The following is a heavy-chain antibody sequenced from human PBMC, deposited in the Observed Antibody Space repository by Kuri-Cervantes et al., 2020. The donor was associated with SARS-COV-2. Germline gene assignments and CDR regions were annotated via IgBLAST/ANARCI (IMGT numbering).Heavy chain of an antibody. CDR3: ARRFQLPQYNWFDP. Sequence: SVKVSCKASGCTFSSYAISWVRQAPGQGLEWMGGINPIFGTANYAQKFQGRATITAVKSTSTAYIELSSLRSEDTAVYYCARRFQLPQYNWFDPWGQGTLVTVSS. V-gene: IGHV1-69*06. CDR1: GCTFSSYA. J-gene: IGHJ5*02. CDR2: INPIFGTA. D-gene: IGHD2-2*01.